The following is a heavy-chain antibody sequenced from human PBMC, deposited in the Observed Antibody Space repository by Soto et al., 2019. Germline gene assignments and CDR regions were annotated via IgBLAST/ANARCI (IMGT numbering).Heavy chain of an antibody. V-gene: IGHV3-21*01. J-gene: IGHJ5*02. Sequence: EVQLVESGGGLVKPGGSLRLSCEASGFAFSSYTMNWVRQAPGRGLEWVSSIDNSSTYVYYADSVKGRFTTSRDDAKNSLYLQINSLRAEDTAVYYCARCYASGSYDVECFGPWGQGTQVIVSS. CDR3: ARCYASGSYDVECFGP. CDR2: IDNSSTYV. D-gene: IGHD3-10*01. CDR1: GFAFSSYT.